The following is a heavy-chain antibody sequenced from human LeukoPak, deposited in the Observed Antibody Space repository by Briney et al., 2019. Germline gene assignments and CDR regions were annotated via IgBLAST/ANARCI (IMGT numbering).Heavy chain of an antibody. D-gene: IGHD4-17*01. CDR2: INPSGGST. Sequence: ASVKVSCKASGYTFTSYYMHWVRQAPGQGLEWMGKINPSGGSTSYAQKFQGRVTMTRDMSTSTVYMELSSLRSEDTAVYYCARRGGKNYGDYVVYYYYMDVWGKGTTVTVSS. CDR3: ARRGGKNYGDYVVYYYYMDV. J-gene: IGHJ6*03. CDR1: GYTFTSYY. V-gene: IGHV1-46*01.